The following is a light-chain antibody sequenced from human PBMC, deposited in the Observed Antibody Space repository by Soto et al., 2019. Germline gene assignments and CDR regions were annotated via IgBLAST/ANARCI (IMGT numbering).Light chain of an antibody. CDR2: DAS. Sequence: EIVLTQSPATLSLSPGERATLSCRASQSVSTYLAWYQQKPGQAPRLLIYDASKRGTGIPARFSGGGSGTDFTLTISSLEPEDFAIYYCQLRSNGLFPFGPGTKVDIK. CDR1: QSVSTY. V-gene: IGKV3-11*01. CDR3: QLRSNGLFP. J-gene: IGKJ3*01.